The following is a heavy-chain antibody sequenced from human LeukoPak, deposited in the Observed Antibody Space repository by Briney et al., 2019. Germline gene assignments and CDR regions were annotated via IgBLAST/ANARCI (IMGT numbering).Heavy chain of an antibody. V-gene: IGHV1-2*02. CDR3: ARTRPSHCRVCSGSDY. J-gene: IGHJ4*02. D-gene: IGHD2-8*02. CDR1: GYTFTGYY. Sequence: VASVKVSCKASGYTFTGYYMHWVRQAPGQGLEWMGWINSNSGGTNYAQKFQGRVTMTRNTSISTAYMELSSLRSEDTAVYYCARTRPSHCRVCSGSDYWGQGTLVTVSS. CDR2: INSNSGGT.